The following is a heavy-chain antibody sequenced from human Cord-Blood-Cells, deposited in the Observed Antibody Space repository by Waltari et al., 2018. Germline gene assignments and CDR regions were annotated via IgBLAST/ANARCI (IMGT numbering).Heavy chain of an antibody. J-gene: IGHJ3*02. CDR1: GGSISSSSYS. CDR3: ARNYCSSTSCDAFDI. Sequence: QLQLQESGPGLVKPSATLSLTCTVSGGSISSSSYSWGWFRQPPGKGLEWIGSIYSSGSTYYNPSLKSRVTISVDTSKNQFSLKLSSVTAADTAVYYCARNYCSSTSCDAFDIWGQGTMVTVSS. CDR2: IYSSGST. D-gene: IGHD2-2*01. V-gene: IGHV4-39*01.